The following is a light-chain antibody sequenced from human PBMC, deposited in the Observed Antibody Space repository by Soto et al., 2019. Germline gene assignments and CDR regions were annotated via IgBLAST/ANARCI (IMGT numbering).Light chain of an antibody. CDR1: QGIRDD. Sequence: DIQMTQSPSSLSAAVGDRATTPCRASQGIRDDVGWYKQKAGEVPQRLIYAASSLHSGVPSRCRSSGAGTEFTLTISSLQPEDFATYYCLQYRSFPRTFGQGTKVDIK. CDR2: AAS. CDR3: LQYRSFPRT. J-gene: IGKJ1*01. V-gene: IGKV1-17*01.